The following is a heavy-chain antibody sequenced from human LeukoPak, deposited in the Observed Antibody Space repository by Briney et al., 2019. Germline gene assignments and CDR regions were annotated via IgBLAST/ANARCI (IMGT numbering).Heavy chain of an antibody. CDR1: GFTFSSYA. J-gene: IGHJ4*02. CDR2: ISGSGGST. CDR3: ARAGYCSSTSCYGSD. D-gene: IGHD2-2*01. V-gene: IGHV3-23*01. Sequence: GGSLRLSCAASGFTFSSYAMSWVRQAPGKGLEWVSAISGSGGSTYYADSVRGRFTISRDNSKNTLYLQMNSLRAEDTALYHCARAGYCSSTSCYGSDWGQGTLVTVSS.